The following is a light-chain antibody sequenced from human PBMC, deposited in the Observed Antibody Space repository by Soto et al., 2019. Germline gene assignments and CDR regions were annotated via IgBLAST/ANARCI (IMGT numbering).Light chain of an antibody. CDR1: SSDVGAYNR. CDR3: SLYTSSSTVT. V-gene: IGLV2-18*01. Sequence: QSVLTQPPSVSASPGQSVTIPCTATSSDVGAYNRVSWYQQYPGTPPKLMIAEVNNRPSVVPDRFSGSKSANTASLTISGLQAEDAADYYCSLYTSSSTVTFGGGTKLTVL. J-gene: IGLJ2*01. CDR2: EVN.